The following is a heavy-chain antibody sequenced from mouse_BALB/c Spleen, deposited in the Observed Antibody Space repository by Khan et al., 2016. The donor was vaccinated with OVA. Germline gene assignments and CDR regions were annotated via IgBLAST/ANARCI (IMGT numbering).Heavy chain of an antibody. CDR1: GYTFTNYG. V-gene: IGHV9-3-1*01. D-gene: IGHD1-1*01. J-gene: IGHJ4*01. CDR2: INTYTGEP. Sequence: QIQLVQSGPELKKPGETVKISCKASGYTFTNYGMNWVKQSPGKALKWMGWINTYTGEPTYADDFKGRFAFSLETSASTAYLQINNLKNEDTATYVCARPHYFSYTLDYWGQGTSVTVSS. CDR3: ARPHYFSYTLDY.